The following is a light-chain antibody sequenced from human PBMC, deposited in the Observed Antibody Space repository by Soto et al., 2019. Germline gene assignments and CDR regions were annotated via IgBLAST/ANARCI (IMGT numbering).Light chain of an antibody. Sequence: DIQMTHSPSTLSASVGDTVTITCRASQSIDTWLAWHQQKPGKAPKLLIYAASTLQSGVPSRFSGSGSGTEFTLTISSLQPEDFATYYCQQLNSYPLFGGGTKVDIK. V-gene: IGKV1-5*01. CDR3: QQLNSYPL. J-gene: IGKJ4*02. CDR1: QSIDTW. CDR2: AAS.